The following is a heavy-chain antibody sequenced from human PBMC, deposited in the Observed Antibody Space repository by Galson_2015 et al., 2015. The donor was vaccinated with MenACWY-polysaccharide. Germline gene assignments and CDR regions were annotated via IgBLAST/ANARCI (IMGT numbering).Heavy chain of an antibody. CDR3: ARELQAVGGDASDM. J-gene: IGHJ3*02. D-gene: IGHD3-16*01. CDR2: INTASVT. CDR1: GFTFGSSE. V-gene: IGHV3-48*03. Sequence: SLRLSCAASGFTFGSSEMTWVRQAPGKGLEWVSYINTASVTRYADSAKGRFTISRDNAKNSLYLQMNSLRAEDTAIYYCARELQAVGGDASDMWGQGTMVTVSS.